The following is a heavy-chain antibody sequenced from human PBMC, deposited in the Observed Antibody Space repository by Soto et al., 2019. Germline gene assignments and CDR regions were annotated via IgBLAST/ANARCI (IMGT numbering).Heavy chain of an antibody. V-gene: IGHV1-3*04. D-gene: IGHD2-2*02. CDR2: INTENGNT. J-gene: IGHJ4*02. Sequence: ASFKISCNGSGYTFNKYIIDWVLQPPSQTIEGMGWINTENGNTRYSQKFQGRVSIARDTSASTVYMELSSLRSGDTAVYFCARAANCSSSTGCYSHWFDYWGQGTLVTVSS. CDR1: GYTFNKYI. CDR3: ARAANCSSSTGCYSHWFDY.